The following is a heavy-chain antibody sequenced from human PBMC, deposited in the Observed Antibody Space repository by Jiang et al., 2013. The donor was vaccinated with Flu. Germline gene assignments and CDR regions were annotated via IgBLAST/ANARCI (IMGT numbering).Heavy chain of an antibody. CDR1: DGSVSSGSYY. CDR2: IYYSGST. D-gene: IGHD2-2*02. CDR3: ARDSHCSSTSCYSFGFDP. Sequence: ELLKPSETLSLTCAVSDGSVSSGSYYWSWIRQPPGKGLEWIGYIYYSGSTNYNPSLKSRVTISVDTSKNQFSLKLSSVTAADTAVYYCARDSHCSSTSCYSFGFDPWGQGTLVTVSS. V-gene: IGHV4-61*01. J-gene: IGHJ5*02.